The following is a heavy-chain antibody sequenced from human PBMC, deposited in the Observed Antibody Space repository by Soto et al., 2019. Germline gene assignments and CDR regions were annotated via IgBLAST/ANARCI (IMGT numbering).Heavy chain of an antibody. Sequence: QVQLVESGGGVVQPGRSLRLSCAASGFTFSSYAMHWVRQAPGKGLEWVAVISYDGSNKYYADSVKGRFTISRDNSKNTLYLQMNSLRAEETAVYYCSRGLAVVPAAKPGYYYYGMDVWGQGTTVTVSS. CDR2: ISYDGSNK. D-gene: IGHD2-2*02. J-gene: IGHJ6*02. CDR3: SRGLAVVPAAKPGYYYYGMDV. V-gene: IGHV3-30-3*01. CDR1: GFTFSSYA.